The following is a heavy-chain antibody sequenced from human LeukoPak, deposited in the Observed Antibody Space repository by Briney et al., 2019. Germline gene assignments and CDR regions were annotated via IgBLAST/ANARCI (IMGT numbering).Heavy chain of an antibody. D-gene: IGHD6-13*01. J-gene: IGHJ6*03. CDR2: IIPIFGIA. CDR1: GGTFSSNA. CDR3: ARESYSSSWLDYYYYYYMDV. Sequence: GASVKVSCKASGGTFSSNAISWVRQAPGQGLEWMGGIIPIFGIANYAQKFQDRVTITADKSTSTAYMELRSLRSDDTAVYYCARESYSSSWLDYYYYYYMDVWGKGTTVTVSS. V-gene: IGHV1-69*10.